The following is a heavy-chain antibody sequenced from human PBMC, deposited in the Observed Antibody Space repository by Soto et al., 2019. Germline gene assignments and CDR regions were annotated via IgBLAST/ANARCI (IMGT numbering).Heavy chain of an antibody. CDR2: IYHSGST. V-gene: IGHV4-30-2*01. D-gene: IGHD3-10*01. Sequence: SETLSLTCAVSGGSISSGGYSWSWIRQPPGKGLEWIGYIYHSGSTNYNPSLKSRVTISVDRSKNQFSLKLSSVTAADTAVYYCASYGSASHPLFDSWGQGSLVIVSS. J-gene: IGHJ5*01. CDR3: ASYGSASHPLFDS. CDR1: GGSISSGGYS.